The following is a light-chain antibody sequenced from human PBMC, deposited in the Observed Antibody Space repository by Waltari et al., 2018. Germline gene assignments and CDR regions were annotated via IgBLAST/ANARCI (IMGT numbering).Light chain of an antibody. Sequence: SALTHPDSVSGSPGQSITIPCSGISSDSGGYNYASWYQQHPGEAPKVIIYDVSNRPSGVSNRFSGSKSGSSASLTISGLQAEDEADYYCSSFTSSTTGIFGGGTKLTVL. CDR3: SSFTSSTTGI. V-gene: IGLV2-14*01. J-gene: IGLJ2*01. CDR1: SSDSGGYNY. CDR2: DVS.